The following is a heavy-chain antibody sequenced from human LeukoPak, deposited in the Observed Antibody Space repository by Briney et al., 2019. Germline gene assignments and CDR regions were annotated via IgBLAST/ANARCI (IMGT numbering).Heavy chain of an antibody. CDR1: GFTFSSYA. CDR3: ARDQVVPAAIYMDV. Sequence: GGSLRLSCAASGFTFSSYAMHWVRQAPGKGLEWVSYISSSGSTRYYADSVKGRFTISRDNAKNSLYLQMNSLRAEDTAVYYCARDQVVPAAIYMDVWGKGTTVTISS. J-gene: IGHJ6*03. D-gene: IGHD2-2*01. V-gene: IGHV3-48*03. CDR2: ISSSGSTR.